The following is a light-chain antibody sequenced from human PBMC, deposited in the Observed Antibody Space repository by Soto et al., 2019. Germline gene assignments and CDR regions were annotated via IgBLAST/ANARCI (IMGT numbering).Light chain of an antibody. CDR2: HTN. CDR3: CSYAGSYTEV. CDR1: SPHIGAGHD. J-gene: IGLJ2*01. Sequence: QSVLTQPPSVSGAPGQKIAISCTGSSPHIGAGHDVHWHQLLPGTAPTFLIFHTNNRPSGVPDRFSGSKSGNTASLTISGLQAEDEADYYCCSYAGSYTEVFGGGTKL. V-gene: IGLV1-40*01.